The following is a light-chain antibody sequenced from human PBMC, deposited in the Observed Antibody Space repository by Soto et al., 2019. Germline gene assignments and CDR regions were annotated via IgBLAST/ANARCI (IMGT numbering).Light chain of an antibody. Sequence: QAVVTQPPSVSGAPGQRVTISCTGSSSNIGAGYDVHWYQQLPGTAPKLLIYNNINRPSGVPDRFSGSKSGTSGSLAITGLQAEDEADYYCQSYDSSLSVFGTGTKVTVL. CDR2: NNI. V-gene: IGLV1-40*01. CDR1: SSNIGAGYD. CDR3: QSYDSSLSV. J-gene: IGLJ1*01.